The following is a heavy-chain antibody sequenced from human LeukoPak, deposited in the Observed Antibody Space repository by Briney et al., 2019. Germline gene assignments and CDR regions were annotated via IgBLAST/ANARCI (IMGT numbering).Heavy chain of an antibody. D-gene: IGHD4-17*01. CDR1: GFTFSGSA. CDR3: AKKSPYGDRDY. Sequence: QPGGSLRLSCAASGFTFSGSAMSWVRQAPGKGLEWVSAISGSGGSTYYADSVKGRFTISRDNSKNTLYLQMNGLRAEDTAIYYCAKKSPYGDRDYWGQGTLVTVSS. V-gene: IGHV3-23*01. J-gene: IGHJ4*02. CDR2: ISGSGGST.